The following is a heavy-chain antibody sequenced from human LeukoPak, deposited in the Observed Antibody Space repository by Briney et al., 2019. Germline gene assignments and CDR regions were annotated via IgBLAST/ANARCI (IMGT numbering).Heavy chain of an antibody. CDR3: ARDPPY. Sequence: PGGSLRLSCAASGFTFSSYGMHWVRQAPGKGLEWVSVIYSGGSTYYADSVKGRFTISRDNSKNTLYLQMNSLRAEDTAVYYCARDPPYWGQGTLVTVSS. CDR1: GFTFSSYG. CDR2: IYSGGST. V-gene: IGHV3-66*01. J-gene: IGHJ4*02.